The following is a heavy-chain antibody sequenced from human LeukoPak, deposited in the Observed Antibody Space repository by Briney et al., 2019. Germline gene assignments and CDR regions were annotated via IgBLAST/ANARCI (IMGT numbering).Heavy chain of an antibody. Sequence: GGSLRLSCAASGFTFSSYSMNWVRQAPGKGLEWVSSISSSSSYIYYADSVKGRFTISRDNAKNSLYPQMNSLRAEDTAVYYCAREPMVGLDYWGQGTLVTVSS. V-gene: IGHV3-21*01. CDR2: ISSSSSYI. J-gene: IGHJ4*02. CDR1: GFTFSSYS. CDR3: AREPMVGLDY. D-gene: IGHD3-10*01.